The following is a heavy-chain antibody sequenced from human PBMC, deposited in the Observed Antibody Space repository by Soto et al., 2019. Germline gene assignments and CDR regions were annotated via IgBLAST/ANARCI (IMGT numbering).Heavy chain of an antibody. Sequence: QVQLQESGPGLVKPSQTLSLTFTVSGGSISSGDYYWGWIRQPPGKGLEWIGYIYYSGSTYYNPSQQTRVTISLDTSKSQFSLKLSAVTAADTVVYYCARVSTAYYYGMDVWGQGTTVTVSS. CDR3: ARVSTAYYYGMDV. J-gene: IGHJ6*02. V-gene: IGHV4-30-4*01. CDR2: IYYSGST. CDR1: GGSISSGDYY.